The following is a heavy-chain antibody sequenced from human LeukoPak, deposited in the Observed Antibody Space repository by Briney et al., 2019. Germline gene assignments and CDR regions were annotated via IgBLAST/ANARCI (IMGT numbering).Heavy chain of an antibody. Sequence: SETLSLTCTVSGGSISSYYWGWIRQPPGKGLEWIGSIYYSGSTYYNPSLKSRVTISVDTSKNQFSLKLSSVTAADTAVYYCARYSGSYYGWFDPWGQGTLVTVSS. V-gene: IGHV4-39*01. CDR1: GGSISSYY. CDR2: IYYSGST. D-gene: IGHD1-26*01. J-gene: IGHJ5*02. CDR3: ARYSGSYYGWFDP.